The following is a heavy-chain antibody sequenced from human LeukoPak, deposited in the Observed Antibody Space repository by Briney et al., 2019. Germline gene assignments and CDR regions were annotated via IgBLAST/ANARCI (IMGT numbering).Heavy chain of an antibody. V-gene: IGHV4-39*07. Sequence: PSETLSLTCTVSGGSISSSSYYWGWIRQPPGKGLEWIGSIYYSGSTYYNPSLKSRVTISVDTSKNQFSLKLSSVTAADTAVYYCARPRYSGYDYYFDYWGQGTLVTVSS. CDR1: GGSISSSSYY. J-gene: IGHJ4*02. CDR3: ARPRYSGYDYYFDY. D-gene: IGHD5-12*01. CDR2: IYYSGST.